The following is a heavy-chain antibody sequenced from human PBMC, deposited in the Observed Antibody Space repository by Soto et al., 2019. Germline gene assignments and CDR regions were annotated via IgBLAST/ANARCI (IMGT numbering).Heavy chain of an antibody. CDR3: ARDRGYSSGYGSYSYGLDV. J-gene: IGHJ6*02. CDR2: ISSSGSTI. CDR1: GFTFSSYE. V-gene: IGHV3-48*03. D-gene: IGHD5-18*01. Sequence: LRLSGAPSGFTFSSYERYWVRQTQGKGLEWVSYISSSGSTIYYADSVKGRFPISRDNAKNSLYLQMNSLRAEDTAVYYCARDRGYSSGYGSYSYGLDVWGQGTTVTVSS.